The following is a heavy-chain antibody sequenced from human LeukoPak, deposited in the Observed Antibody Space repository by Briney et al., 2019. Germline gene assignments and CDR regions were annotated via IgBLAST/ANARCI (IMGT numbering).Heavy chain of an antibody. V-gene: IGHV3-30*02. Sequence: PGGSLRLSCAVSAFTFSSYGMHWGRQAPGKGMEWVAFNRYDGSNKYYADSVKGRFTISRDNSKKTLYMQINSQRADDTAVYYCTIVCWPAVTFPGRTSFLLWGQGPLVTVSS. CDR1: AFTFSSYG. D-gene: IGHD2/OR15-2a*01. J-gene: IGHJ4*02. CDR3: TIVCWPAVTFPGRTSFLL. CDR2: NRYDGSNK.